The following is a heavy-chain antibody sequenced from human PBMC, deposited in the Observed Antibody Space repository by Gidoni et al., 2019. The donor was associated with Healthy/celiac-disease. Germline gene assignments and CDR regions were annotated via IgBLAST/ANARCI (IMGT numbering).Heavy chain of an antibody. D-gene: IGHD5-12*01. Sequence: QVQLQESGPGLVKPSETLSLTCTVSGGSISSYYWSWIRQPPGKGLEWIGYIYYSGSTNYNPSLKSRVTISVDTSKNQFSLKLSSVTAADTAVYYCARPIDGYNFLAFDIWGQGTMVTVSS. CDR1: GGSISSYY. CDR3: ARPIDGYNFLAFDI. V-gene: IGHV4-59*08. J-gene: IGHJ3*02. CDR2: IYYSGST.